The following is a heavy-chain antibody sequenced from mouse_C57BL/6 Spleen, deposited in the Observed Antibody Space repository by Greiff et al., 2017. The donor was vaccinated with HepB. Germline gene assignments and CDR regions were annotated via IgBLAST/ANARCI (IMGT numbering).Heavy chain of an antibody. V-gene: IGHV14-4*01. D-gene: IGHD4-1*01. J-gene: IGHJ2*01. CDR2: IDPENGDT. Sequence: EVKLQQSGAELVRPGASVKLSCTASGFNIKDDYMHWVKQRPEQGLEWIGWIDPENGDTEYASKFQGKATITADTSSNTAYLQLSSLTSEDTAVYYCTYFSWDVVGYWGQGTTLTVSS. CDR3: TYFSWDVVGY. CDR1: GFNIKDDY.